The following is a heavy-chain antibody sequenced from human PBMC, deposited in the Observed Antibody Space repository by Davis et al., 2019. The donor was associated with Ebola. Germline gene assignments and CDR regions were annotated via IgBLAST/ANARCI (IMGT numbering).Heavy chain of an antibody. CDR2: IKQDGSET. V-gene: IGHV3-7*01. CDR3: ARVENYWPSDFFDF. D-gene: IGHD1-7*01. Sequence: GESLKISCEASGFIFSRYWMSWVRQAPGKGLEWVANIKQDGSETYYVDSVKGRFTISRDNSKNSLYLQMNSLRAEDTAVYYCARVENYWPSDFFDFWGHGTMVTVSS. J-gene: IGHJ3*01. CDR1: GFIFSRYW.